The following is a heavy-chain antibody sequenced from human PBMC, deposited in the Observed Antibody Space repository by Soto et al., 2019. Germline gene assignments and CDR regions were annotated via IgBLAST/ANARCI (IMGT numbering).Heavy chain of an antibody. CDR2: IIPIFGTA. CDR1: GGTFSSYA. J-gene: IGHJ6*02. D-gene: IGHD4-17*01. Sequence: SVKVSCKASGGTFSSYAISWVRQAPGQGLEWMGGIIPIFGTANYAQKFQGRVTITADESTSTAYMELSSLRSEDTAVYYCARQRTTVTTNYYYGMDVWGQGTTVTVSS. CDR3: ARQRTTVTTNYYYGMDV. V-gene: IGHV1-69*13.